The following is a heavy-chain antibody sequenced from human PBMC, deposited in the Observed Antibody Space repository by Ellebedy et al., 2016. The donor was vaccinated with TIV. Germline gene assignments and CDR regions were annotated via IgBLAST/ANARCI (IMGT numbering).Heavy chain of an antibody. CDR2: IHPGDSDT. V-gene: IGHV5-51*01. J-gene: IGHJ4*02. Sequence: GESLKISCKGFGYSFTSYWIGWVRQMPGKGLEWMGIIHPGDSDTRYSPSFQGQVTISADKSISTAYLQWSSLKASDTAMYYCARQAYRSSWYPFDYWGQGTLVTVSS. CDR3: ARQAYRSSWYPFDY. D-gene: IGHD6-13*01. CDR1: GYSFTSYW.